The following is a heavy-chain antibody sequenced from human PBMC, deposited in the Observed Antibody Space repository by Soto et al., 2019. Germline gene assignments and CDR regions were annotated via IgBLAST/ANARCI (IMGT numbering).Heavy chain of an antibody. V-gene: IGHV4-30-4*01. D-gene: IGHD3-3*01. CDR2: IYNSGST. CDR1: GGSINSGGYF. Sequence: SETLSLTCTVSGGSINSGGYFWSWIRQTPGKGLEWIGHIYNSGSTYTNPSLNSRTTISGDTSPNQFSLNLKSVTAADTAVYYCARGPSADKVDYWGQGTLVTVSS. CDR3: ARGPSADKVDY. J-gene: IGHJ4*02.